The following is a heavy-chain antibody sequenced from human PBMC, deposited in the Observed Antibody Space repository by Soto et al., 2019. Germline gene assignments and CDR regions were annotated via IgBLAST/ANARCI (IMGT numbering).Heavy chain of an antibody. J-gene: IGHJ6*02. CDR1: GYSFTSYW. Sequence: PGESLKISCKGSGYSFTSYWIGWVRQMPGKGLECMGIIYPGDSDTRYSPSFQGQVTISADKSISTAYPQWSSLKASDTAMYYCARTAAAGKYYYGMDVWGQGTTVTVSS. V-gene: IGHV5-51*01. D-gene: IGHD6-13*01. CDR3: ARTAAAGKYYYGMDV. CDR2: IYPGDSDT.